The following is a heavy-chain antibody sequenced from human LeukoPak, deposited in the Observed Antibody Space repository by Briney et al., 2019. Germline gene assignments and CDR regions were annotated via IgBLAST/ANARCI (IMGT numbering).Heavy chain of an antibody. D-gene: IGHD6-6*01. CDR3: AREFLASRRNWVDP. CDR2: IYTTGIT. CDR1: GDSISSGTDY. Sequence: SETLSLTCAVSGDSISSGTDYWSWIRQPAGQGLEWIGRIYTTGITNYNPSLNSRVTISVDTSKNQFSLNLTSVTAADTAVYYCAREFLASRRNWVDPWGQGILVTVSS. J-gene: IGHJ5*02. V-gene: IGHV4-61*02.